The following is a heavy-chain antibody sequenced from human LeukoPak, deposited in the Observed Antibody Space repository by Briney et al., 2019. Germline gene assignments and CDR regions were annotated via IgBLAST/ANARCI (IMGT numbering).Heavy chain of an antibody. CDR3: ARDSFKSWSSSWKIATHHYFDY. CDR1: GYTFTGYY. CDR2: INPNSGGT. V-gene: IGHV1-2*02. J-gene: IGHJ4*02. D-gene: IGHD6-13*01. Sequence: GASVKVSCKASGYTFTGYYMHWVRQAPGQGLEWMGWINPNSGGTNYAQKFQGRVTMTRDTSISTAYMELSRLRSDDTAVYYCARDSFKSWSSSWKIATHHYFDYWGQGTLVTVSS.